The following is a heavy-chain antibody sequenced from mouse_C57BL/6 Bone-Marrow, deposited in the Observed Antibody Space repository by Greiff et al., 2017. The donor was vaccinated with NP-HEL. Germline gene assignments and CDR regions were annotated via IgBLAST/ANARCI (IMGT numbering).Heavy chain of an antibody. J-gene: IGHJ3*01. D-gene: IGHD1-1*01. CDR1: GFTFSSYT. V-gene: IGHV5-9*01. CDR3: ARRYYFFAY. CDR2: ISGGGGNT. Sequence: DVKLVESGGGLVKPGGSLKLSCAASGFTFSSYTMSWVRQTPEKRLEWVATISGGGGNTYYPDSVKGRFTISRDNAKNTLYLQMSSLRSEDTALYYCARRYYFFAYWGQGTLVTVSA.